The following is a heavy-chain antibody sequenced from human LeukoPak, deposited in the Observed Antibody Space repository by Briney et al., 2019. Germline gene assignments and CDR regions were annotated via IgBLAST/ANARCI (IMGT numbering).Heavy chain of an antibody. J-gene: IGHJ6*02. CDR3: ARYEEGSSWWHGMDV. V-gene: IGHV3-30-3*01. CDR2: ISYDGSNK. D-gene: IGHD6-13*01. Sequence: GGSLRLSCAASGFTFSSYAMHWVRQAPGKGLEWVAVISYDGSNKYYADSVKGRFTISRDNSKNTLYLQMNSLRAEDTAVYYCARYEEGSSWWHGMDVWGQGTTVTVSS. CDR1: GFTFSSYA.